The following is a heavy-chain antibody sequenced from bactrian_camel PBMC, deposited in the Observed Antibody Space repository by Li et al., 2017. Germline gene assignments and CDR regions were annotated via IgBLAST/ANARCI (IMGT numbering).Heavy chain of an antibody. V-gene: IGHV3S53*01. J-gene: IGHJ4*01. CDR3: AAVVGRRDACSRCAAAGRAPDFPY. CDR2: FDSAGTI. D-gene: IGHD6*01. Sequence: HVQLVESGGGSVQAGGSLRLSCQPFGNTYCGGWFRQAPGKEREGGAAFDSAGTIMYADPVKGRFTISRDNAKNTLYLQMNSLKDEDTAVYYCAAVVGRRDACSRCAAAGRAPDFPYWGQGTQVTVS. CDR1: GNTYCG.